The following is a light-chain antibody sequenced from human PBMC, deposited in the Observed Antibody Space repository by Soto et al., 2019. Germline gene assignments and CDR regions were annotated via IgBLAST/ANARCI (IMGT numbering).Light chain of an antibody. CDR2: DAS. J-gene: IGKJ4*01. CDR1: QSVSSY. V-gene: IGKV3-11*01. Sequence: EIVLTQSPATLSLSPGERATLSCRASQSVSSYLAWYQQKPGQAPRLLIYDASSRATGIPARFSGIGSGTDFTLTISRLEPEDVAVYYCQQRSNWLTFGGGTKVEIK. CDR3: QQRSNWLT.